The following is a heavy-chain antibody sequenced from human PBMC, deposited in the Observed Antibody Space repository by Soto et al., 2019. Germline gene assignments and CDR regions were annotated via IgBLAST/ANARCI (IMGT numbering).Heavy chain of an antibody. CDR2: IIPIFGTA. CDR3: ASSGWYGSVLVPAAIHYYYGMDV. J-gene: IGHJ6*02. Sequence: GASVKVSCKASGGTFSSYAISWVRQAPGQGLEWMGGIIPIFGTANYAQKFQGRVTITADESTSTAYMELSSLRSEDTAVYYCASSGWYGSVLVPAAIHYYYGMDVWGQGTTVTVSS. V-gene: IGHV1-69*13. D-gene: IGHD2-2*02. CDR1: GGTFSSYA.